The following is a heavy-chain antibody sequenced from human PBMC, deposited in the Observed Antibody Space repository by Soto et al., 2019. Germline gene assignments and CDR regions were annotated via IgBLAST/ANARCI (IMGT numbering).Heavy chain of an antibody. CDR3: ARGFNGYYYVDY. CDR2: INRDGSRT. J-gene: IGHJ4*02. D-gene: IGHD2-8*01. Sequence: EVQLVESGGNVLQPGGSLRLSCAASGFISSSYWMHWVRQAPGKGLVWVSRINRDGSRTDYADSVKGRFAVSRDNAKNTVLLQMNSLRADDPAVYYCARGFNGYYYVDYWGQGTLVTVSS. V-gene: IGHV3-74*01. CDR1: GFISSSYW.